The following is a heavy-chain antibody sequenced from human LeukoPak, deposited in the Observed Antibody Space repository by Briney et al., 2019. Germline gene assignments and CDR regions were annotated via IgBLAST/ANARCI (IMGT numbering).Heavy chain of an antibody. J-gene: IGHJ4*02. CDR1: GFRFSRYV. D-gene: IGHD1-26*01. Sequence: PGGSLRLSCAASGFRFSRYVLSWVRQAPGKGLEYVSSIDGSDGASYYADSVKGRFTISRDNSKNTLFLQMNSLRVEDTAVYYCARVDSGNDDYWGQGTLLTVSS. CDR2: IDGSDGAS. V-gene: IGHV3-23*01. CDR3: ARVDSGNDDY.